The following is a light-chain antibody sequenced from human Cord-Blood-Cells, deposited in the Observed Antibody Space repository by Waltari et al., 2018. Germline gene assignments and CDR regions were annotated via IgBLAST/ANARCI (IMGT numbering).Light chain of an antibody. J-gene: IGLJ3*02. CDR1: SSNIGSNT. V-gene: IGLV1-44*01. CDR3: AAWDDILNGWV. CDR2: SNN. Sequence: QSVLTQPPSASGTHGQRVTISCSGSSSNIGSNTVNWYQQLPGTAPKLLIYSNNQRPSGVPDRFSVSKSGTSASLAISGLQSEDEADYYCAAWDDILNGWVFGGGTKLTVL.